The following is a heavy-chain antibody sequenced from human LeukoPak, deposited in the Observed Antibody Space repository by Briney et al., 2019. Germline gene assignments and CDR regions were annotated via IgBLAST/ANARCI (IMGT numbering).Heavy chain of an antibody. Sequence: GASVTVSFKASGYTFTSYGISWVRQAPGQGLEWMGWISAYNGNTNYAQKLQGRVTMTTDTSTSTAYMELRSLRSDDTAVYYCARDLSDELWFGESLRDYGMDVWGQGTTVTVSS. V-gene: IGHV1-18*01. CDR3: ARDLSDELWFGESLRDYGMDV. D-gene: IGHD3-10*01. CDR2: ISAYNGNT. J-gene: IGHJ6*02. CDR1: GYTFTSYG.